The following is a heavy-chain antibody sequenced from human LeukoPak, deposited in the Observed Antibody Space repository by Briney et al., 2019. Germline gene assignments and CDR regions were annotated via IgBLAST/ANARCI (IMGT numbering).Heavy chain of an antibody. CDR3: AKGGVGALDAFDI. J-gene: IGHJ3*02. CDR1: GFTFSSYG. CDR2: ISYDGSNK. Sequence: PGGSLRLSCAASGFTFSSYGMHWVRQAPGKGLEWVAVISYDGSNKYYADSVKGRFTISRDNSKNTLYLQMNSLRAEDTAVYYCAKGGVGALDAFDIWGQGTMVTVSS. D-gene: IGHD1-26*01. V-gene: IGHV3-30*18.